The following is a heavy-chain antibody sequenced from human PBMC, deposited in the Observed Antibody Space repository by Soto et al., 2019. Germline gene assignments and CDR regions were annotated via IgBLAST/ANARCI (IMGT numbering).Heavy chain of an antibody. D-gene: IGHD3-16*02. V-gene: IGHV3-33*01. CDR2: IWYDGSNK. Sequence: VQLVESGGGVVQPGRSLRLSCAASGFTFSSYGMHWVRQAPGKGLEWVAVIWYDGSNKYYADSVKGRFTISRDNSKNTLYLQMNSLRDEDTAVYYCARDRGTYDYIWGSYRYGLGSFVGYWGQGTLVTVSS. J-gene: IGHJ4*02. CDR1: GFTFSSYG. CDR3: ARDRGTYDYIWGSYRYGLGSFVGY.